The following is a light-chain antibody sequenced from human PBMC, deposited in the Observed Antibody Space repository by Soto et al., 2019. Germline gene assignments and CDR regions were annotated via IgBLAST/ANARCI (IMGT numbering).Light chain of an antibody. J-gene: IGKJ5*01. Sequence: LVMTQSPSTLSVSPWERATLSFRASESVSRNLAWYQQKPGQAPRLLIYDASTRATGIPDRFSGGGSGTEFTLTISSLQSEDFVVYYCQQYNSWPPITFGQGTRLEIK. V-gene: IGKV3-15*01. CDR3: QQYNSWPPIT. CDR2: DAS. CDR1: ESVSRN.